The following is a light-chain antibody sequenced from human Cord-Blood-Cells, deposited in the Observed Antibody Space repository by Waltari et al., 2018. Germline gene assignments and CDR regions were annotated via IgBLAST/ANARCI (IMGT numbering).Light chain of an antibody. CDR1: QRLLHSNGYNY. CDR2: LGS. Sequence: DIVLTQSPLSLHVTPGDPASISCSTSQRLLHSNGYNYLDCFLQRPGQSPQRLIYLGSNRASGVPDRFSGSGSGTDFTLKISRVEAEDVGVYYCMQALQTPPWTFGQGTKVEIK. CDR3: MQALQTPPWT. V-gene: IGKV2-28*01. J-gene: IGKJ1*01.